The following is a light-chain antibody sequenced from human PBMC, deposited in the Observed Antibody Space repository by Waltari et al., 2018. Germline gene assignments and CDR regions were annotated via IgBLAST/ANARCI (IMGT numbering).Light chain of an antibody. J-gene: IGKJ1*01. CDR1: QSVSSN. CDR2: GAA. CDR3: QQYNNWPPWT. V-gene: IGKV3-15*01. Sequence: EIVMTQSPATLSVSPGERATLSCRASQSVSSNLAWYQQKPGQAPRPRIYGAATRATGSPARFRGSGSGTEFTLTISSMQSEDFAVYYCQQYNNWPPWTFGQGTKVEIK.